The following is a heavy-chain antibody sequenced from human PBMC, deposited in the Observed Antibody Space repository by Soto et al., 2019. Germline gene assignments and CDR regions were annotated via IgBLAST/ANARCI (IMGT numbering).Heavy chain of an antibody. V-gene: IGHV4-30-2*01. CDR2: IYHSGST. Sequence: NPSPTCAFSGGSLSSGGFSWSWIRQPPGKGLEWIGYIYHSGSTYYNPSLKSRVTISVDWSKNQFSLKLSSVTAADTAVYYCARVPDRWGQGTLVTVSS. J-gene: IGHJ5*02. D-gene: IGHD2-2*01. CDR1: GGSLSSGGFS. CDR3: ARVPDR.